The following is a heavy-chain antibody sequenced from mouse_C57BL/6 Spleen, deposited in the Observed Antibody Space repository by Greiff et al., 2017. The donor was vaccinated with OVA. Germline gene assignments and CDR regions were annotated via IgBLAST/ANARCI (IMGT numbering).Heavy chain of an antibody. J-gene: IGHJ1*03. D-gene: IGHD3-3*01. CDR2: IRNKANGYTT. V-gene: IGHV7-3*01. CDR3: ARYIRAGDWYVDV. Sequence: EVKLVESGGGLVQPGGSLSLSCAASGFTFTDYYMSWVRQPPGKALEWLGFIRNKANGYTTEYSASVKGRFTISRDNSQSILYLQMNALRAEDSATYYCARYIRAGDWYVDVWGTGTTVTVSS. CDR1: GFTFTDYY.